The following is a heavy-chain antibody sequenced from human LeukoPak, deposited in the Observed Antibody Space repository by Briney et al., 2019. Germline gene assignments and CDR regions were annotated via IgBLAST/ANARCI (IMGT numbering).Heavy chain of an antibody. J-gene: IGHJ6*03. Sequence: SETLSLTCAVSGYSISSGYYWGWIGQPPGKGLEWIGSIYHSWSTYYKPSLKSRVTISVDTSKNQFSLKLSSVTAADTAVYYCAREDDFWSGYPYYYYMDVWGKGTTVTVSS. CDR3: AREDDFWSGYPYYYYMDV. CDR2: IYHSWST. V-gene: IGHV4-38-2*02. D-gene: IGHD3-3*01. CDR1: GYSISSGYY.